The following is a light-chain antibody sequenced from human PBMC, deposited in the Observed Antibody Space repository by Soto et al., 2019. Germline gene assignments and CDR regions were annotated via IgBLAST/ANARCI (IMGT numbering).Light chain of an antibody. CDR2: AAS. CDR3: QQLNSYPFT. CDR1: QDITNY. J-gene: IGKJ3*01. V-gene: IGKV1-9*01. Sequence: IQLTQSPSSLSASVGDRVTITCRASQDITNYLAWYQQKPGKAPNLLIYAASSLQSGVPSRFSGSGSGTDFTLPISGLQPEDFATYYCQQLNSYPFTFGPGTKVDVK.